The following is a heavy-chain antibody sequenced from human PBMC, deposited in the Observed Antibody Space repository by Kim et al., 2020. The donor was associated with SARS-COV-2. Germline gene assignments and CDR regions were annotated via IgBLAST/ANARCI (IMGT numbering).Heavy chain of an antibody. Sequence: GGSLRLSCAASGFTFSSYWMHWVRQAPGKGLVWVSRINSDGSSTSYADSVKGRFTISRDNAKNTLYLQMNSLRAEDTAVYYCATVGPAIQSYSSGWVGAFDLWGQGTMVTVSS. CDR1: GFTFSSYW. CDR3: ATVGPAIQSYSSGWVGAFDL. V-gene: IGHV3-74*01. CDR2: INSDGSST. J-gene: IGHJ3*01. D-gene: IGHD6-19*01.